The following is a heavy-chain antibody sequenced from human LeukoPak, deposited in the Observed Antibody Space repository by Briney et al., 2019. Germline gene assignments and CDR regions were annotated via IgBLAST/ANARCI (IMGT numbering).Heavy chain of an antibody. D-gene: IGHD5-18*01. J-gene: IGHJ3*02. V-gene: IGHV4-59*01. CDR1: GGSISSYY. CDR2: IYYSGST. Sequence: SETLSLTCTVSGGSISSYYWSWIRQPPGKGLEWIGYIYYSGSTNYNPSLKSRVTISVDTSKNQFSLKLSSVTAADTAVYYCARGWVQIQLGDAFDIWGQGTMVTVSS. CDR3: ARGWVQIQLGDAFDI.